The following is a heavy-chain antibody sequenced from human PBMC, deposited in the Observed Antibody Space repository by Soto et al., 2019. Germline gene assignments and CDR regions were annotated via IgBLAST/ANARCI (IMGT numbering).Heavy chain of an antibody. V-gene: IGHV4-31*03. D-gene: IGHD5-12*01. J-gene: IGHJ4*02. CDR3: AGYIVATIRGFDY. Sequence: QVQLQESGPGLVKPSQTLSLTCTVSGGSISSGGYYWSWIRQHPGKGLEWIGYIYYSGSTYYNPARQIRVTISVATSKNQFSLKMSSVTAADTAVYYCAGYIVATIRGFDYWGQGTLVTVSS. CDR1: GGSISSGGYY. CDR2: IYYSGST.